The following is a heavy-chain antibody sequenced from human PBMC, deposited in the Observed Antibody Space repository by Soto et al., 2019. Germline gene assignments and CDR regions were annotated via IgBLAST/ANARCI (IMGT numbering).Heavy chain of an antibody. CDR1: GLTLSRFA. CDR2: IGYDGSNK. J-gene: IGHJ6*02. V-gene: IGHV3-30-3*01. Sequence: QVQLVESGGGVVQPGRSLRLSCAASGLTLSRFAMHWVRQAPGKGLEWVAVIGYDGSNKDYADSVKGRFTISRDNSKNTLYLQMNSLRPEETAVYYCARDPVKYYGSCTYGMDVWGQGTTCTFSS. D-gene: IGHD3-10*01. CDR3: ARDPVKYYGSCTYGMDV.